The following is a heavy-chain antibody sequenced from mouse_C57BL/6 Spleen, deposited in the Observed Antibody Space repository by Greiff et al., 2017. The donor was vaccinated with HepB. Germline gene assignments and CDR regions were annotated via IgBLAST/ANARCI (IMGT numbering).Heavy chain of an antibody. CDR2: IWRGGST. CDR3: ATDSSGRYYYAMDY. V-gene: IGHV2-5*01. J-gene: IGHJ4*01. D-gene: IGHD3-2*02. Sequence: VMLVESGPGLVQPSQSLSITCTVSGFSLTSYGVHWVRQSPGKGLEWLGVIWRGGSTDYNAAFMSRLSITKDNSKSQVFFKMNSLQADDTAIYYCATDSSGRYYYAMDYWGQGTSVTVSS. CDR1: GFSLTSYG.